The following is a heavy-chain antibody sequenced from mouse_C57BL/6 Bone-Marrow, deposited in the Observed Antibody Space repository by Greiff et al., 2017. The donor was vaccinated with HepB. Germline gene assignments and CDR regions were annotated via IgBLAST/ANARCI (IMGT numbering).Heavy chain of an antibody. J-gene: IGHJ2*01. Sequence: DVMLVESGGGLVQPGGSLSLSCAASGFTFTDYYMSWVRQPPGKALEWLGFIRNKANGYTTEYSASVKGRFTISRDNYQSILYLQMNALRAEDSATYYCARSLFTTGNFDYWGQGTTLTVSS. CDR2: IRNKANGYTT. D-gene: IGHD1-1*01. CDR1: GFTFTDYY. CDR3: ARSLFTTGNFDY. V-gene: IGHV7-3*01.